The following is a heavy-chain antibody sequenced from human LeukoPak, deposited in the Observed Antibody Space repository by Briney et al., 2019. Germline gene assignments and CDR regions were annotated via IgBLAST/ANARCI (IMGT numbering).Heavy chain of an antibody. CDR3: ARDPVLWFGELHLFDY. Sequence: GGSLRLSCAASGFTFSSYWMSWVRQAPGKGLEWVASIKQDGSEKYYVDSVKGRFTISRDNAKNSLYLQMNSLRAEDTAVYYCARDPVLWFGELHLFDYWGQGTLVTVSS. V-gene: IGHV3-7*01. CDR2: IKQDGSEK. J-gene: IGHJ4*02. CDR1: GFTFSSYW. D-gene: IGHD3-10*01.